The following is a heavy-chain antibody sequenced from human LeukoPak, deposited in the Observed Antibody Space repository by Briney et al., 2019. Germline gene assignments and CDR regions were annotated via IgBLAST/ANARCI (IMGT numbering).Heavy chain of an antibody. D-gene: IGHD2-8*01. CDR1: GFTFSSYG. V-gene: IGHV3-30*03. CDR3: ARDGQRYCTNGVCYTLGY. Sequence: GGSLRLSCAASGFTFSSYGMHWVRQAPGKGLEWVAVISYDGSNKYYADSVKGRLTISRDNSKNTLYLQMNSLRAEDTAVYYCARDGQRYCTNGVCYTLGYWGQGTLVTISS. J-gene: IGHJ4*02. CDR2: ISYDGSNK.